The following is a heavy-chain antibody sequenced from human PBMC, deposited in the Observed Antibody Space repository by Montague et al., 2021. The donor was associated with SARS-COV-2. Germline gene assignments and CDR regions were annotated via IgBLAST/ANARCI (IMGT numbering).Heavy chain of an antibody. Sequence: SETLSLTCTVYGGSFRGYYWSWIRQPPGKGLEWIGEINNSGSANYNPSLKSRVTISVDTSKNQFSLKLNSVTAADTAVCYCARVGYYGSWTSLGMDVWGQGTMVTVSS. CDR2: INNSGSA. D-gene: IGHD3-10*01. CDR3: ARVGYYGSWTSLGMDV. CDR1: GGSFRGYY. V-gene: IGHV4-34*01. J-gene: IGHJ6*02.